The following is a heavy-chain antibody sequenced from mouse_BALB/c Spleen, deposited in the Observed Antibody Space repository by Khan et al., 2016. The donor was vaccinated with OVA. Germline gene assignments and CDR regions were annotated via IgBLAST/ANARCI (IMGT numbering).Heavy chain of an antibody. V-gene: IGHV1S135*01. CDR2: IDPFSGDT. CDR3: TRHGYVAWFTY. J-gene: IGHJ3*01. Sequence: EVELVESGPELMKPGASVKISCKASGYSFTTYYIHWVLQSHGKSLDWIGYIDPFSGDTTYNQKFTGKATLTVDKSSSTAYIHLNNLTSEDSAVYDCTRHGYVAWFTYWGQGTLVTVSA. CDR1: GYSFTTYY. D-gene: IGHD2-2*01.